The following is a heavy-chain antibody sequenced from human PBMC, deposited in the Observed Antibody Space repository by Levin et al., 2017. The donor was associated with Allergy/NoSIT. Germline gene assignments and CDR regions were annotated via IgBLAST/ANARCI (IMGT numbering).Heavy chain of an antibody. D-gene: IGHD3-10*01. CDR1: GFSLSTSGVG. Sequence: SGPTLVKPTQTLTLTCTFSGFSLSTSGVGVGWIRQPPGKALEWLALIYWDDDKRYSPSLKCRLTITKDTSKNQVVLTMTNMDPVDTATYYCAHRRRYRITMVRGVIILNDAFDIWGQGTMVTVSS. CDR2: IYWDDDK. CDR3: AHRRRYRITMVRGVIILNDAFDI. J-gene: IGHJ3*02. V-gene: IGHV2-5*02.